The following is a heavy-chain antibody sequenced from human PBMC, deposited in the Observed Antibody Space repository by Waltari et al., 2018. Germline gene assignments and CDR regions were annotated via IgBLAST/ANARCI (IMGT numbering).Heavy chain of an antibody. J-gene: IGHJ4*02. CDR3: GNTYCGGDCYSDY. D-gene: IGHD2-21*02. CDR1: GFTFSNYA. V-gene: IGHV3-23*01. CDR2: ISHSGGDT. Sequence: EVRLLESGGGLVQPGGSLRVSCAASGFTFSNYAMSWVRQAPGKGLEWVSAISHSGGDTYYADSGKGRFTISRDNSKNTLYLQMNSLRAEDTAVYYCGNTYCGGDCYSDYWGQGTLVTVPS.